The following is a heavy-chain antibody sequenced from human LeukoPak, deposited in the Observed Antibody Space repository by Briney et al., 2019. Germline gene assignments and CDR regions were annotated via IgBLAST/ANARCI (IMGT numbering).Heavy chain of an antibody. CDR1: GFTLSNYW. J-gene: IGHJ4*02. CDR3: AREDGYSDSSDFDY. CDR2: ISNSGSDI. V-gene: IGHV3-21*01. D-gene: IGHD5-24*01. Sequence: PGGSLRLSCAASGFTLSNYWMGWVRRAPGKGLEWVSSISNSGSDIYYRDSVKGRFTISRDNAKNSLDLHLNSLRAEDTAVYYCAREDGYSDSSDFDYWGQGTLVLVSS.